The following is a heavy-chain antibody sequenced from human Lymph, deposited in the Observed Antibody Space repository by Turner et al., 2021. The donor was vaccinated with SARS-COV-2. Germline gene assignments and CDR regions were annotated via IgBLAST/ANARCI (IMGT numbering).Heavy chain of an antibody. CDR2: IEPSDSNT. CDR3: ARLYSGYDYGSVVPNFDI. Sequence: EVKLVQSGAEVNKSGESLRISCKGSGYSFTSYWISWVRQMAGKGLEWKGRIEPSDSNTNYSPSFQGHVTISADKSISTAYLQWSSLKASDTAMYYCARLYSGYDYGSVVPNFDIWGQGTMVTISS. V-gene: IGHV5-10-1*03. CDR1: GYSFTSYW. D-gene: IGHD5-12*01. J-gene: IGHJ3*02.